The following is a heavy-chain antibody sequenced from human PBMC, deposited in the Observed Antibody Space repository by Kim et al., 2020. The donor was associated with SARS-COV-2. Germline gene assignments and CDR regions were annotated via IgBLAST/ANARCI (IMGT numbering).Heavy chain of an antibody. CDR2: ISSSSSYT. CDR1: GFTFSDYY. Sequence: GGSLRLSCAASGFTFSDYYMSWIRQAPGKGLEWVSYISSSSSYTNYADSVKGRFTISRDNAKNSLYLQMNSLRAEDTAVYYCVRELTFLGYCSSTSCPPGRGDYYYGMDGWGQGTTDTV. CDR3: VRELTFLGYCSSTSCPPGRGDYYYGMDG. J-gene: IGHJ6*02. D-gene: IGHD2-2*01. V-gene: IGHV3-11*06.